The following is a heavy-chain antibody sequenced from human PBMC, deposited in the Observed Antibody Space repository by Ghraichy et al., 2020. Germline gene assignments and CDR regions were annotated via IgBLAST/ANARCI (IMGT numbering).Heavy chain of an antibody. V-gene: IGHV3-30*18. CDR2: ISYGGTTT. J-gene: IGHJ4*02. Sequence: GESLNISCAASGFKFTTYDMHWVRQAPGKGLEWVAGISYGGTTTYYADSVKDRFTVSRDNSKNTLDLQMNSLRGEDTALYYCVKIVDIVASTYFDYWGQGTPVTVSS. CDR1: GFKFTTYD. CDR3: VKIVDIVASTYFDY. D-gene: IGHD5-12*01.